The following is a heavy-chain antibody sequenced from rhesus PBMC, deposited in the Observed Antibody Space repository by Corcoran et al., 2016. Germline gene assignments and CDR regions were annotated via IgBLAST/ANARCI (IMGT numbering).Heavy chain of an antibody. J-gene: IGHJ2*01. V-gene: IGHV4-173*01. CDR1: GGSISSNY. CDR3: ARDTVTTLLYWYFDL. Sequence: QLQLQESGPGLVKPSETLSLTCAVSGGSISSNYWSWIRQPPGKGLEWIGRISGSGGSTDYNPSLKSRVTISTDTSKNQVSLKLSSVTAADTAVYYCARDTVTTLLYWYFDLWGPGTPITSSS. CDR2: ISGSGGST. D-gene: IGHD4-23*01.